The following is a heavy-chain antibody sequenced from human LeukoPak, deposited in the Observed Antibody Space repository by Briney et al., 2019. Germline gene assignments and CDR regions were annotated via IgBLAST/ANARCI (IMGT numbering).Heavy chain of an antibody. V-gene: IGHV1-18*01. J-gene: IGHJ5*02. CDR3: ARGGSGSSTWFDP. CDR2: ISAYNGDT. D-gene: IGHD6-6*01. CDR1: GYTFTTYG. Sequence: GASVKVSCKASGYTFTTYGITWVRQAPGQGLEWMGWISAYNGDTNYAQKLHGRVTMTTDTSTSTAYMELRSLRSDDTAIYYCARGGSGSSTWFDPWGQGTLVTVSS.